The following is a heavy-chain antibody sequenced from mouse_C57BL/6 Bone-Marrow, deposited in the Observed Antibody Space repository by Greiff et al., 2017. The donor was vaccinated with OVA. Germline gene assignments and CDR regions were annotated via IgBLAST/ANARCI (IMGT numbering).Heavy chain of an antibody. Sequence: EVQLQQSGPGLVKPSQSLSLTCSVTGYSITSGYYWNWIRQFPGNKLEWMGYISYDGSNNYNPSLKNRISITRDTSKNQFFLKLNSVTTEDTATYYCAREDVNYYGNYVFAYWGQGTLVTVSA. CDR1: GYSITSGYY. D-gene: IGHD2-1*01. J-gene: IGHJ3*01. CDR3: AREDVNYYGNYVFAY. CDR2: ISYDGSN. V-gene: IGHV3-6*01.